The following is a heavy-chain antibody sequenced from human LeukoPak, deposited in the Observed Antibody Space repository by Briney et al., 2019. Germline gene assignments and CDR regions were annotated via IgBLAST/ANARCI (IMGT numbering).Heavy chain of an antibody. V-gene: IGHV3-23*01. CDR2: MTDSGGGT. D-gene: IGHD6-19*01. CDR3: AKGGVSGWYTPRPDS. Sequence: GGSLRPSCAASGFTFSTYAMSWVRQAPGKGLEWVSGMTDSGGGTYYADSVKGRFPISRDNSKNTLYLKINSLGVEDTAVYYCAKGGVSGWYTPRPDSWGQGTLVTVSS. J-gene: IGHJ4*02. CDR1: GFTFSTYA.